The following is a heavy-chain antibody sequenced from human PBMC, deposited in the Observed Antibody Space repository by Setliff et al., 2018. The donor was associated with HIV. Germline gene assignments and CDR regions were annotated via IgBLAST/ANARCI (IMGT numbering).Heavy chain of an antibody. D-gene: IGHD2-8*02. CDR1: GFTFSSYG. CDR2: IRYDGSNT. J-gene: IGHJ3*02. V-gene: IGHV3-30*02. CDR3: ASGVLVVSAIFPASIAFDI. Sequence: GGSLRLSCAASGFTFSSYGLHWVRQAPGKGLEWVAFIRYDGSNTDYVDSVKGRFTVSRDNSKNTLYLQMNSLRAEDSAVYYCASGVLVVSAIFPASIAFDIWGQGTMVTVSS.